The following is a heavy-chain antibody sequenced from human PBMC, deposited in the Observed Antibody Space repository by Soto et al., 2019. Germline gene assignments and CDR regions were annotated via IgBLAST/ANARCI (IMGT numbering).Heavy chain of an antibody. V-gene: IGHV3-30*18. J-gene: IGHJ4*02. Sequence: QVQLVESGGGVVQPGRSLRLSCVASGFTFSNYGMHWVRQAPGKGLEWVAVISFDGGYKDFADSVKGRFTISRDNSKNTLYLKRESIRPEDTAVYYSAKAKKKYVGSGASDYWGRGPWVSVSS. CDR3: AKAKKKYVGSGASDY. D-gene: IGHD3-10*01. CDR2: ISFDGGYK. CDR1: GFTFSNYG.